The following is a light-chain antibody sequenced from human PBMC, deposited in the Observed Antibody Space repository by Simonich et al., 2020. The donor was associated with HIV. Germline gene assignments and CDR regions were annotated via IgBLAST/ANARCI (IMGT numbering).Light chain of an antibody. CDR3: SSYTSSSTLV. J-gene: IGLJ3*02. Sequence: QSALTQPASVSGSPGQSITISCPGTSSDVGGYNYVSWYQQHPGKAPKLLFYVVSKRPSGVSNRFSGSKSGNTASLTISGLQAEDEADYYCSSYTSSSTLVFGGGTKLTVL. CDR1: SSDVGGYNY. CDR2: VVS. V-gene: IGLV2-14*01.